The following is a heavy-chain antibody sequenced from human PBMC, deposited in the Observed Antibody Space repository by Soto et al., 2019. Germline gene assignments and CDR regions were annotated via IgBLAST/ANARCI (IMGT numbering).Heavy chain of an antibody. CDR2: ISAYNGNT. V-gene: IGHV1-18*01. D-gene: IGHD3-3*01. J-gene: IGHJ4*02. CDR1: GYTFTSYG. CDR3: ARDPHNPRVRVAKAFDY. Sequence: GASVKVSCKASGYTFTSYGISWVRQAPGQGLEWMGWISAYNGNTNYAQKLQGRVTMTTDTSTSTAYMELRSLRSDDTAVYYCARDPHNPRVRVAKAFDYWGQGTLVTVSS.